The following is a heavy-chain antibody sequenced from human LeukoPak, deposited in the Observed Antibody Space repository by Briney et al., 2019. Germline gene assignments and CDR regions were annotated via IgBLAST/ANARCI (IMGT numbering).Heavy chain of an antibody. CDR3: ARADTYYYDSRGYYTFDY. CDR1: GFTFSNYD. CDR2: ITSAGDT. Sequence: GGSLRLSCEASGFTFSNYDMHWVRQTTGKGLEWVSVITSAGDTYYPDSVKGRFTISRENGRNSLYLQMNSLRAEDTAVYYCARADTYYYDSRGYYTFDYWGQGTLVTVSS. J-gene: IGHJ4*02. V-gene: IGHV3-13*01. D-gene: IGHD3-22*01.